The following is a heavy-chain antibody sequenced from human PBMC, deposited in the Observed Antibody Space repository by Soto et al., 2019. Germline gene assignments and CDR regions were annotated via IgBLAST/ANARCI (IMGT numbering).Heavy chain of an antibody. CDR2: INHSGST. V-gene: IGHV4-34*01. J-gene: IGHJ5*02. CDR3: ARFPDYDFWRGIKRDWFDP. CDR1: GGSFSGYY. D-gene: IGHD3-3*01. Sequence: SETLSLTCAVYGGSFSGYYWSWIRQPPGKGLEWIGEINHSGSTNYNPSLKSRVTISVDTSKNQFSLKLSSVTAADTAVYYCARFPDYDFWRGIKRDWFDPWGQGTLVTVSS.